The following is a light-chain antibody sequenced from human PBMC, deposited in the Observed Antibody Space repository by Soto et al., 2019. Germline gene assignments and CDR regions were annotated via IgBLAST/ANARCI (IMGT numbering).Light chain of an antibody. CDR3: QTWGPGVRV. Sequence: QPVLTQSPSASASLGASVKLTCTLSSGHSNYAIAWHQQQPKKAPRYLMKVNNDGSHNKGDGIPDRFSGSSSGAERYLTISRLQYEDDADYYCQTWGPGVRVFGGGTKVTVL. CDR1: SGHSNYA. V-gene: IGLV4-69*01. J-gene: IGLJ3*02. CDR2: VNNDGSH.